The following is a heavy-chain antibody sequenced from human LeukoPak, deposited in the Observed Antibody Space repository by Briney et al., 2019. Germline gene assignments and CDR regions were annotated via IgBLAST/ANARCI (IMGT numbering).Heavy chain of an antibody. D-gene: IGHD3-22*01. CDR2: ISHSGSA. CDR3: ARLTYYRESNGYWEGGRRAYPYSSYMDV. V-gene: IGHV4-34*01. CDR1: GGSFSDYY. J-gene: IGHJ6*03. Sequence: SETLSLTCAVYGGSFSDYYWNWIRQPPGKGLEWVGEISHSGSATYNPSLKSRVTISVDTSKNQFSLKLNSVTAADTAVYYCARLTYYRESNGYWEGGRRAYPYSSYMDVWGKGTTVIISS.